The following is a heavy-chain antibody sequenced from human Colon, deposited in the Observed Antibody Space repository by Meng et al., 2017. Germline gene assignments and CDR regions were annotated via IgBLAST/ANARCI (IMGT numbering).Heavy chain of an antibody. CDR1: GGAFSDYY. J-gene: IGHJ4*02. CDR3: ARGMDKAKTGY. V-gene: IGHV4-34*02. D-gene: IGHD5-18*01. Sequence: QVPVQQWGAGRLKPSETLSLTCAVYGGAFSDYYWRWVRQPPGKGLEWIGEIHPTGSTSCNPSRKSRVSISVDTSKNQFSLKVSSVTAADTAMYYCARGMDKAKTGYWGQGTLVTVSS. CDR2: IHPTGST.